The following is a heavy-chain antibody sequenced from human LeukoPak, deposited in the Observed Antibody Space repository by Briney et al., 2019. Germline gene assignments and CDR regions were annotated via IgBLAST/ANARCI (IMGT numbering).Heavy chain of an antibody. J-gene: IGHJ5*02. D-gene: IGHD3-10*01. Sequence: SETLSLTCTVSGGSISSYYWSWIRQPAGKGLEWIGRIYNGGIITYNPSLKSRVTMSIDTSNNQFSLRLRFVTAADTAVYYCARDSGTTGEVKFDPWGQGTLVTVSS. CDR3: ARDSGTTGEVKFDP. CDR2: IYNGGII. CDR1: GGSISSYY. V-gene: IGHV4-4*07.